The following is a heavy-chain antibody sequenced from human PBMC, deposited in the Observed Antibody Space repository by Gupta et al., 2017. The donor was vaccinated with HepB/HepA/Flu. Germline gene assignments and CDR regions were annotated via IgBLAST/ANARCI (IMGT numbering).Heavy chain of an antibody. J-gene: IGHJ3*02. CDR3: ARGDSSGWTWANGAFDI. D-gene: IGHD6-19*01. V-gene: IGHV3-30-3*01. CDR2: ISYDGSNK. Sequence: QVQLVESGGGVVQPGRSLRLSCAASGFTFSSYAMHWVRQAPGKGLEWVAVISYDGSNKYYADSVKGRFTISRDNSKNTLYLQMNSLRAEDTAVYYCARGDSSGWTWANGAFDIWCQGTMVTVSS. CDR1: GFTFSSYA.